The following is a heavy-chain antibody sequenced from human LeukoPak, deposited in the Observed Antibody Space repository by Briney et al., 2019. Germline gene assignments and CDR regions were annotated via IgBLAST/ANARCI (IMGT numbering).Heavy chain of an antibody. CDR1: GGSFSGYY. V-gene: IGHV4-34*01. Sequence: SETLSLTCAVYGGSFSGYYWSWIRQPPGKGLEWIGEINHSGSTNYNPSLKSRVTISVDTSKYQFSLKLSSVTAADTAVYYCARAWDIVVVPAAMRSRAFDIWGQGTMVTVSS. CDR2: INHSGST. D-gene: IGHD2-2*01. J-gene: IGHJ3*02. CDR3: ARAWDIVVVPAAMRSRAFDI.